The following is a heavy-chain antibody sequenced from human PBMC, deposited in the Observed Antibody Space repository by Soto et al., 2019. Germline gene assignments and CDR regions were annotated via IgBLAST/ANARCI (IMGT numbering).Heavy chain of an antibody. CDR1: GFTFSSYS. CDR2: ISSSSSSYI. Sequence: PGGSLRLSCAASGFTFSSYSMNWVRQAPGKGLEWVSSISSSSSSYIYYADSVKGRFTISRDNAKNSLYLQMNSLRAEDTAVFYCARSMIVVVTYLDAFDIWGQGTMVTVSS. J-gene: IGHJ3*02. V-gene: IGHV3-21*01. D-gene: IGHD3-22*01. CDR3: ARSMIVVVTYLDAFDI.